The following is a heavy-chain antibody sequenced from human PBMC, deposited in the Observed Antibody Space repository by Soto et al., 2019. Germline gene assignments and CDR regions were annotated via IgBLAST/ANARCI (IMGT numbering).Heavy chain of an antibody. CDR2: IWYDGSNK. Sequence: QVQLVESGGGVVQPGRSLRLSCAASGFTFSSYGTHWVRQAPGKGLEWVAVIWYDGSNKYYADSVKGRFTISRDNSKNTLYLQRNSLRAEDTAVYYWARDQAMVTFGGCDYWGQGTVVTVSS. D-gene: IGHD3-16*01. J-gene: IGHJ4*02. CDR3: ARDQAMVTFGGCDY. V-gene: IGHV3-33*01. CDR1: GFTFSSYG.